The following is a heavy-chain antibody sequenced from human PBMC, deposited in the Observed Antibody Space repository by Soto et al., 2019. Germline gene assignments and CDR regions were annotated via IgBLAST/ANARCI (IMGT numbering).Heavy chain of an antibody. Sequence: GESLKISCKGSGYSFVSYWIAWVRQMPGKGLEGMGSIYPGDSDTTYSPSIQGQVTISADKSSTTVYLQWNTLKASDTAMYYCAKTDGYEVEYWGQGTQVTASS. J-gene: IGHJ4*02. D-gene: IGHD5-18*01. CDR3: AKTDGYEVEY. V-gene: IGHV5-51*01. CDR2: IYPGDSDT. CDR1: GYSFVSYW.